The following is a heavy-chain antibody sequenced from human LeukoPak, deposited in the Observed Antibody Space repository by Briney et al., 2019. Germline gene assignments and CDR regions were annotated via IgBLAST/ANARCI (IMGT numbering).Heavy chain of an antibody. V-gene: IGHV3-74*01. CDR3: AREFRSGYNSRWFDY. CDR2: INSDGSGT. J-gene: IGHJ5*01. D-gene: IGHD6-19*01. Sequence: GESLRLSCVASGFTFNTYNMNWVRQAPGKGLVWVSRINSDGSGTSYADSVKGRFTISRDNAKNSLYLQMNSLRVEDTAVYYCAREFRSGYNSRWFDYWGQGTLVTVSS. CDR1: GFTFNTYN.